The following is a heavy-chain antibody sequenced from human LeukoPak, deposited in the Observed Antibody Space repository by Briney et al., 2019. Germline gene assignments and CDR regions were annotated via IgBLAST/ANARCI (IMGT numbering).Heavy chain of an antibody. D-gene: IGHD3-22*01. CDR2: IYSGGST. CDR3: ARVDASSVSYFDY. Sequence: GGSLRLSCAASGFTVSSNYMSWVRQAPGKGLEWVSVIYSGGSTYYADSVKGRFTISRDNAKNSLYLQMNSLRAEDTAVYYCARVDASSVSYFDYWGQGILVTVSS. CDR1: GFTVSSNY. J-gene: IGHJ4*02. V-gene: IGHV3-53*01.